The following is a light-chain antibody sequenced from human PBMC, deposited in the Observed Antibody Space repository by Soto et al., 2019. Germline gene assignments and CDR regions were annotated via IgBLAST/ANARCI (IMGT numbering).Light chain of an antibody. CDR1: SSDVGPYNY. V-gene: IGLV2-14*03. CDR3: ASYTTSATYV. J-gene: IGLJ1*01. Sequence: LTQPASVSGSPGQSITISCTGTSSDVGPYNYVSWYQQHPGKAPKLMIYDVSDRPSGVSARFSGSKSGYTASLTISGLQAEDEADYYCASYTTSATYVFGTGTKVTVL. CDR2: DVS.